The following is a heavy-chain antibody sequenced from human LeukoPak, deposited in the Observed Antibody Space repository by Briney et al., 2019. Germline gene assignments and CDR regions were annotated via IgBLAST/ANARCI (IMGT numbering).Heavy chain of an antibody. J-gene: IGHJ3*02. V-gene: IGHV4-39*01. CDR2: IYYSGST. Sequence: SETLSLTCTVSGGSISSSSYYWGWIRQPPGKGLEWIGSIYYSGSTYYNPSLKSRVTISVVTSKNQYSLKLSSVTAADTAVYYCARPIYGSGSYYKGDVAFDIWGQGTMVTVSS. D-gene: IGHD3-10*01. CDR3: ARPIYGSGSYYKGDVAFDI. CDR1: GGSISSSSYY.